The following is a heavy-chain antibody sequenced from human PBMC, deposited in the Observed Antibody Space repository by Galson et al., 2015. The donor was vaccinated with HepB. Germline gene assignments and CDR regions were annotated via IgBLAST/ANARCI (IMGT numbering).Heavy chain of an antibody. Sequence: SVKVSCKASGGTFSSYAISWMRQAPGQGLEWMGGIIPIFGTANYAQKFQGRVTITADESTSTAYMELSSLRSEDTAVYYCARGGTTVVTPAFDIWGQGTMVTVSS. J-gene: IGHJ3*02. CDR2: IIPIFGTA. D-gene: IGHD4-23*01. CDR1: GGTFSSYA. V-gene: IGHV1-69*13. CDR3: ARGGTTVVTPAFDI.